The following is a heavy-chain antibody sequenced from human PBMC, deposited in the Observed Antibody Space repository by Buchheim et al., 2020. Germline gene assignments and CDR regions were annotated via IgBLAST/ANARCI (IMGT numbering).Heavy chain of an antibody. D-gene: IGHD2-8*02. CDR1: GFTFSDYY. J-gene: IGHJ4*02. CDR3: GRPVYSTGRCDS. Sequence: QVQLMESGGGLVKPGGSLRLSCAASGFTFSDYYMTWIRQAPGKGLQWVASISSSSFDVRYAESVKGRFTISRDNAKNSVYLQMNSLRAEDTAVYYCGRPVYSTGRCDSWGQG. CDR2: ISSSSFDV. V-gene: IGHV3-11*03.